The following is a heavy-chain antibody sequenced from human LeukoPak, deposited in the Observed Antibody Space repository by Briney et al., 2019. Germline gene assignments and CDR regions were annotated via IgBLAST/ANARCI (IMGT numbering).Heavy chain of an antibody. V-gene: IGHV1-2*02. CDR1: GYTFNTYG. CDR3: ARADGSAWPTGEFDY. D-gene: IGHD6-19*01. CDR2: INPNSGGT. J-gene: IGHJ4*02. Sequence: ASVKVSCKASGYTFNTYGITWVRQAPGQGLEWMGWINPNSGGTNYVQKFQGRVTMTRDTSISTAYMEVSRLRSDDTAVYYCARADGSAWPTGEFDYWGQGTLVTVSS.